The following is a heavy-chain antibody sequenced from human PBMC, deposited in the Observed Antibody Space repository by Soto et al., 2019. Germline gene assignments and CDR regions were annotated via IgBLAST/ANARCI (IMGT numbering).Heavy chain of an antibody. Sequence: GGSLRLSCAASGFTFSNAWMSWVRQAPGKGLEWVGRIKSKTDGGTTDYAAPVKGRFTISRDDSKNTLYLQMNSLKTEDTAVYYCTTDDMPLGYCSSTSCSSVDYWGQGTLVTVSS. D-gene: IGHD2-2*01. CDR2: IKSKTDGGTT. CDR1: GFTFSNAW. J-gene: IGHJ4*02. CDR3: TTDDMPLGYCSSTSCSSVDY. V-gene: IGHV3-15*01.